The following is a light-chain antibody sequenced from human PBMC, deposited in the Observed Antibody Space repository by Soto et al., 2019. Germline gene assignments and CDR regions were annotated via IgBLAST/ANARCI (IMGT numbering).Light chain of an antibody. J-gene: IGLJ2*01. V-gene: IGLV2-8*01. CDR3: SSFVGTTKL. CDR2: EVS. CDR1: SSDVGGYDF. Sequence: QSALTQPPSASGSPGQSVTISCTGTSSDVGGYDFVSWYQQHPGKAPKLIIYEVSQRPSGVPDRFSGSKSGNTASLTVSGLQAEDDADYYCSSFVGTTKLFGGGTKLTVL.